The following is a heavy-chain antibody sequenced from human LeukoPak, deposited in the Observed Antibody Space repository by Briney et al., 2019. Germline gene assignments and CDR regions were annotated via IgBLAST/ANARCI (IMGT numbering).Heavy chain of an antibody. CDR2: IYYSGST. D-gene: IGHD5-12*01. V-gene: IGHV4-30-4*01. CDR3: AGWDSGYDSDDYYFDY. CDR1: GGSISSGDYY. Sequence: SETLSLTCTVSGGSISSGDYYWSWIRQPPGKGLEWIGYIYYSGSTYYNPSLKSRVTISVDTSKNQFSLKLSSVTAADTAVYYCAGWDSGYDSDDYYFDYWGQGTLVTVSS. J-gene: IGHJ4*02.